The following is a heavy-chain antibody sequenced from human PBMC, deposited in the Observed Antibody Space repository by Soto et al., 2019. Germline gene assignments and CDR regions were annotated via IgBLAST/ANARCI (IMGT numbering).Heavy chain of an antibody. CDR1: GDSVSSPYY. D-gene: IGHD6-19*01. J-gene: IGHJ4*02. CDR3: ARSAGWYAVHS. Sequence: QVQLQESGPGLVKHSGTLSLTCAVSGDSVSSPYYWCWVRQPPGKGLEWIGEVFHTGTTSYNPSLRSRVTISMDKSNNQFSLDLSSVTAADTAVYYCARSAGWYAVHSWGPGTLVIVSS. V-gene: IGHV4-4*02. CDR2: VFHTGTT.